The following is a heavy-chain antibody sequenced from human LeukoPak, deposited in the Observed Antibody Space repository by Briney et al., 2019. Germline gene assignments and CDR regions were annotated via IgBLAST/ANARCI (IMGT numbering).Heavy chain of an antibody. CDR2: ISDSGVGT. J-gene: IGHJ4*02. D-gene: IGHD3-22*01. V-gene: IGHV3-23*01. Sequence: GGSLRLSRAASGFTFSSYGMNWVRQAPGKGLEWVSGISDSGVGTKHADSVKGRFTISRDNSKSTLSLQMNSLRAEDTAVYYCAKGFTSGYYGALDHWGQGTLVTVSS. CDR3: AKGFTSGYYGALDH. CDR1: GFTFSSYG.